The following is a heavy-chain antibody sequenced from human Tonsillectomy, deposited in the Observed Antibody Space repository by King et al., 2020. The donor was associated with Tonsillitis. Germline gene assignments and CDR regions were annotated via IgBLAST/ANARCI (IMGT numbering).Heavy chain of an antibody. V-gene: IGHV1-69*17. D-gene: IGHD3-3*02. J-gene: IGHJ6*02. CDR3: VGGHAANVRNPYYYHLDV. CDR2: LRPIFGLA. CDR1: GGAFRTSG. Sequence: QLVQSGAEVKKPGSSVKVSCTASGGAFRTSGISWVRQAPGQGLEWMGGLRPIFGLANYAQRFQARVTITADKPTGTAYMALRSLTSEDTAVYYCVGGHAANVRNPYYYHLDVWGQGTTVIVSS.